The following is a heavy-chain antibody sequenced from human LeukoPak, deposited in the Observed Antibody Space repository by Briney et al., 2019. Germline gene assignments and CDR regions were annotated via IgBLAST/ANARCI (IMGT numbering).Heavy chain of an antibody. CDR1: GGSISSHY. J-gene: IGHJ2*01. V-gene: IGHV4-59*11. D-gene: IGHD6-6*01. CDR2: IYYSGST. CDR3: ARIVPDWYFDL. Sequence: PSETLSLTCTVSGGSISSHYWSWIRQPPGKGLEWIGYIYYSGSTNYNPSLKSRVTVSVDTSENQFSLKLSSVTAADTAVYYCARIVPDWYFDLWGRGTLVTVSS.